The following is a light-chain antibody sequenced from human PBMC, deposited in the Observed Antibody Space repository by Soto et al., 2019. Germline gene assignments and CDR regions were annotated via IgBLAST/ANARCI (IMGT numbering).Light chain of an antibody. CDR2: SNN. V-gene: IGLV1-44*01. Sequence: QPVLTQPPSASGTPGQRVTISCSGSSSNIGSNTVNWYQQLSGTAPKLLIYSNNQRPSGVPDRFSGSKSGTSASLAISGLQSEDEADYYCAAWDDSLNVYVFGTGTKLTVL. J-gene: IGLJ1*01. CDR3: AAWDDSLNVYV. CDR1: SSNIGSNT.